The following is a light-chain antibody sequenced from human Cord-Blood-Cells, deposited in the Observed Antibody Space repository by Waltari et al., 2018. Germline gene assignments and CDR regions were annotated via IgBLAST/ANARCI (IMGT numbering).Light chain of an antibody. Sequence: EIVLTQSPATLSLSPGARVTLSCRASQSVSSYLAWYQQKPGQAPRLLIYDASNRATGIPARFSGSGSGTDFTLTISSLEPEDFAVYYCQQRSNWPPPYTFGQGTKLEIK. CDR2: DAS. J-gene: IGKJ2*01. V-gene: IGKV3-11*01. CDR3: QQRSNWPPPYT. CDR1: QSVSSY.